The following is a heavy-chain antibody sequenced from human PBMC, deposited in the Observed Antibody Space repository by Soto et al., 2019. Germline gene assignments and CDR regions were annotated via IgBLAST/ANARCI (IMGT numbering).Heavy chain of an antibody. CDR2: IYWNDDK. CDR1: GFSLSTSGVG. Sequence: KESGPTLVKPTQTLTLTCTFSGFSLSTSGVGVGWIRQPPGKALEWLALIYWNDDKRYSPSLKSRLTITKDTSKNQVVLTMTNMDPVDTATYYCAEGRAGYYFDYWGQGTLVTVSS. D-gene: IGHD3-10*01. V-gene: IGHV2-5*01. CDR3: AEGRAGYYFDY. J-gene: IGHJ4*02.